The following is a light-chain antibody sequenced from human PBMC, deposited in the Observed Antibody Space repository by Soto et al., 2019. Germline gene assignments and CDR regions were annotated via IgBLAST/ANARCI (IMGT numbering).Light chain of an antibody. J-gene: IGKJ1*01. CDR3: QHYNSYPEA. CDR2: KAS. CDR1: QSISSW. Sequence: DIHVTRSPSTLSGSVEDRVTITCLASQSISSWLDWYQKKKGKAPKLLIYKASSLESGVPSRLRGSGYGTELTITISSMQTDDFETYYCQHYNSYPEAFGHGTKVDIK. V-gene: IGKV1-5*03.